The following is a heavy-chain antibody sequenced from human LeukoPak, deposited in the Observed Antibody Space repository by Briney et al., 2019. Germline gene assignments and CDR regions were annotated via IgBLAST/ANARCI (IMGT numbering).Heavy chain of an antibody. J-gene: IGHJ4*02. Sequence: ASVKVSCKASGYTFTGYYMHWVRQAPGQGLEWMGWINPNSGGTNYAQKFQGRVTMTRDTSISTAYMELSRLRSDDTAVHYCARDLVGALSGDYWGQGTLVTVSS. CDR1: GYTFTGYY. D-gene: IGHD1-26*01. CDR3: ARDLVGALSGDY. CDR2: INPNSGGT. V-gene: IGHV1-2*02.